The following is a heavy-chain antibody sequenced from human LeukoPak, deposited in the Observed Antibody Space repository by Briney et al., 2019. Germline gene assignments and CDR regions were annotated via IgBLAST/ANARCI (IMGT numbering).Heavy chain of an antibody. CDR3: ARDVTVADT. Sequence: GASVKVSCKASGYTFTSYGISWVRQAPGEGLEWMGWVSVYNGNTNFAQKFEDRVTVTTDTSTSTVYMELRSLRSDDTAVYYCARDVTVADTWGQGTLVTVSS. V-gene: IGHV1-18*01. CDR2: VSVYNGNT. D-gene: IGHD4-23*01. CDR1: GYTFTSYG. J-gene: IGHJ4*02.